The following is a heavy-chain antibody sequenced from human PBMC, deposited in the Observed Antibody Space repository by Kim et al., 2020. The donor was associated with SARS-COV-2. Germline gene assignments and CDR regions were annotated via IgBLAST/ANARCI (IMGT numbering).Heavy chain of an antibody. CDR2: SYI. J-gene: IGHJ4*02. V-gene: IGHV3-21*01. Sequence: SYIYYADSLEGRLTIYRDNAKNPLYLQMNSLRAEDTAVYYCARAPIAAAGYWGQGTLVTVSS. D-gene: IGHD6-13*01. CDR3: ARAPIAAAGY.